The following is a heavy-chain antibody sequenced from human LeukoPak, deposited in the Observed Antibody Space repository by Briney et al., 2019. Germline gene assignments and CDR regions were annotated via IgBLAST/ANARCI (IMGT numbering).Heavy chain of an antibody. D-gene: IGHD5-18*01. J-gene: IGHJ4*02. Sequence: GSLRLSCAASGFTFISYSMNWIRQPPGKGLEWIGSIYYSGNTYYNPSLKSRVTISVDASKNQFSLKLSSVTAADTAVYYCARLSGHSYGPVDYWGQTTLVTVSS. V-gene: IGHV4-39*07. CDR1: GFTFISYS. CDR3: ARLSGHSYGPVDY. CDR2: IYYSGNT.